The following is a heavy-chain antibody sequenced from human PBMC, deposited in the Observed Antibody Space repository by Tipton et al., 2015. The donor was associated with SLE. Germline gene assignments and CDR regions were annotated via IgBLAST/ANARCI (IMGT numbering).Heavy chain of an antibody. D-gene: IGHD6-13*01. J-gene: IGHJ4*02. CDR3: TTGSLVRSQYYFDS. Sequence: SLRLSCAASGFTFSNAWMSWVRQAPGKGLEWVGRIKSKTDGGKTDYAAPVKGRFTISRDDSKNTLYLQMNSLKTEDTAVYYCTTGSLVRSQYYFDSWGQGTLFTFSS. CDR2: IKSKTDGGKT. CDR1: GFTFSNAW. V-gene: IGHV3-15*01.